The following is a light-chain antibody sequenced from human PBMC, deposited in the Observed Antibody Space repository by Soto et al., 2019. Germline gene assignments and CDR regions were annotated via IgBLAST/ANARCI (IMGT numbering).Light chain of an antibody. V-gene: IGLV2-18*02. CDR3: NSYTSSNTYV. CDR1: SSDVGSYNR. J-gene: IGLJ1*01. CDR2: EVS. Sequence: QSALTQPPSVSGSPGQSVTISCTGTSSDVGSYNRVSWYQQPPGTAPKLMIYEVSNRPSGVPDRFSGSKSGNTASLTISGLQPEDEDDYYCNSYTSSNTYVFGTGTKVTVL.